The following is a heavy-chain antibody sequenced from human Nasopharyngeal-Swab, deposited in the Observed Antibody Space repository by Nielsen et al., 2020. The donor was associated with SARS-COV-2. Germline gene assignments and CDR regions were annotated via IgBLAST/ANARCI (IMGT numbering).Heavy chain of an antibody. V-gene: IGHV3-23*01. CDR3: AKVGVIDIVVVPAAISTYYFDY. J-gene: IGHJ4*02. Sequence: GGSLRLSCAASGFTFSSYAMSWVRQAPRKGLEWVSAISGSGGGTYYADSVKGRFTISRDNSKNTLYLQMNSLRAEDTAVYYCAKVGVIDIVVVPAAISTYYFDYWGQGTLVTVSS. CDR1: GFTFSSYA. CDR2: ISGSGGGT. D-gene: IGHD2-2*01.